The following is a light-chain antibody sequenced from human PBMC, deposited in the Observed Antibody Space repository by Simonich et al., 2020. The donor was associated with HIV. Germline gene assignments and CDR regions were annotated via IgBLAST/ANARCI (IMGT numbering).Light chain of an antibody. V-gene: IGKV1-39*01. J-gene: IGKJ3*01. CDR2: AAS. CDR1: QNIVSG. CDR3: QQSFSTPFT. Sequence: DIQMTQSPSTLSASVGDRVTITCRARQNIVSGLAWYQQKPGKAHKLLIFAASSLQSGVPSRFSGIGSGTDFILTISSLQPEDFATYYCQQSFSTPFTFGPGTKVDIK.